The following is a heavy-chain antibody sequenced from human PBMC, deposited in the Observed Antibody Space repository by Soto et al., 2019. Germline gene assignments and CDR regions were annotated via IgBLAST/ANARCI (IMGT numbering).Heavy chain of an antibody. D-gene: IGHD5-18*01. CDR1: GDSISSNNNY. CDR2: ISYSGTT. Sequence: SETLSLTCTVSGDSISSNNNYWSWIRQPPGEGLEWIGFISYSGTTSYSPSLKSRVAISLDTSKHQFSLSLSSVTAADTAVYYCARGRGYSYGLDPWGQGTLVTVSS. J-gene: IGHJ5*02. V-gene: IGHV4-30-4*01. CDR3: ARGRGYSYGLDP.